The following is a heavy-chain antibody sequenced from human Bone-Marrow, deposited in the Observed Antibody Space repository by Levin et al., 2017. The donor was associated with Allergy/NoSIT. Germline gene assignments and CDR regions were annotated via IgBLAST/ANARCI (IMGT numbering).Heavy chain of an antibody. CDR2: IYPGDSDT. V-gene: IGHV5-51*01. CDR3: ARQRGSLAGAFDI. J-gene: IGHJ3*02. D-gene: IGHD7-27*01. Sequence: GESLKISCKGSGYTFTNYWIAWVRQMPGKGLEWMGIIYPGDSDTRYSPSFRGQVTISADKSISSAYLQWRSLKASDTAIYYCARQRGSLAGAFDIWGQGTIVTVSS. CDR1: GYTFTNYW.